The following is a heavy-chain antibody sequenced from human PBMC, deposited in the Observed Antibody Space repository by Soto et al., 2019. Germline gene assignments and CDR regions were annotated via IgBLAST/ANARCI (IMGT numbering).Heavy chain of an antibody. J-gene: IGHJ4*02. CDR1: GFTFDDYA. Sequence: EVQLEESGGALVQPGRSLRLSCAASGFTFDDYAMYWVRQVLGKGLEWVSSISWNSGNIGYADYVKGRFTTSRDNAENSLYLQMNSLRPEDTALYYCVSSKGGYSYGTPFDYWGQGTLVTVSS. CDR3: VSSKGGYSYGTPFDY. CDR2: ISWNSGNI. D-gene: IGHD5-18*01. V-gene: IGHV3-9*01.